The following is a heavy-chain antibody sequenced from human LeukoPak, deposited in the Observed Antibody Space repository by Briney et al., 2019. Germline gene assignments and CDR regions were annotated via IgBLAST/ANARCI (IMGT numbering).Heavy chain of an antibody. CDR3: ARGGSYYYDSSGYWAFYYYYMDV. CDR1: GGSFSGYY. V-gene: IGHV4-34*01. J-gene: IGHJ6*03. D-gene: IGHD3-22*01. CDR2: INHSGST. Sequence: SETLPLTCAVYGGSFSGYYWSWIRQPPGKGLEWIGEINHSGSTNYNPSLKSRVTISVDTSKNQFSLKLSSVTAADTAVYYCARGGSYYYDSSGYWAFYYYYMDVWGKGTTVTVSS.